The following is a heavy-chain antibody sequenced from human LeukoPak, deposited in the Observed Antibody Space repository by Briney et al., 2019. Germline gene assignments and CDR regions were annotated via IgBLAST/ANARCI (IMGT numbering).Heavy chain of an antibody. D-gene: IGHD1-7*01. J-gene: IGHJ4*01. Sequence: PSETLSLTCTVSGGSISSSTYYWGWIRQPPGKGLEWIGSIYYSGSTYYNPSLKSRVTISVDTSKNQFSLKLSSVTAADTAVYYCARDRGWELFDHWGRGTLVTVSS. CDR1: GGSISSSTYY. V-gene: IGHV4-39*02. CDR2: IYYSGST. CDR3: ARDRGWELFDH.